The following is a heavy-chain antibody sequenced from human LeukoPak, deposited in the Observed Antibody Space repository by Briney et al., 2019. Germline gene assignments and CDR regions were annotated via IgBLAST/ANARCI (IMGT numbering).Heavy chain of an antibody. J-gene: IGHJ3*02. CDR1: GFTSSTYW. CDR2: IKTDGSSA. D-gene: IGHD2-21*01. V-gene: IGHV3-74*01. CDR3: ARYSVRDVRDAFDI. Sequence: GGSLRLSCAASGFTSSTYWMHWVRQAPGKGLVCVARIKTDGSSADYADAVKGRFTISRDNAKNTLYLQMNSLRAEDTAVYYCARYSVRDVRDAFDIWGQGTMVTVSS.